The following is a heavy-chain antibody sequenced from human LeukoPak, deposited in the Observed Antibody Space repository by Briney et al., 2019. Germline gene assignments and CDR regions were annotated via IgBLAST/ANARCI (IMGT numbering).Heavy chain of an antibody. J-gene: IGHJ5*02. CDR2: MNPNSGNT. CDR3: ARGSRRVMRYYDFWSGSVTTTQNWFDP. V-gene: IGHV1-8*01. CDR1: GYTFTSYD. D-gene: IGHD3-3*01. Sequence: GASVKVSCKASGYTFTSYDINWVRQATGQGLEWMGWMNPNSGNTGYAQKFQGRVTMTRNTSISTAYMELSSLRSKDTAVYYCARGSRRVMRYYDFWSGSVTTTQNWFDPWGQGTLVTVSS.